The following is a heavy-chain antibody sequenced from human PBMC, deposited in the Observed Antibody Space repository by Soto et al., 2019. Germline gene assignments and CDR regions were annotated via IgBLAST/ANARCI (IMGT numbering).Heavy chain of an antibody. CDR3: ARGSEDQLLSRDYFYGMDV. CDR1: GFTFSRYG. D-gene: IGHD3-10*01. CDR2: ISFEGNTQ. V-gene: IGHV3-30*05. Sequence: VQLVESGGGVVQPGRSLRLSCAASGFTFSRYGMHWVRQAPGKGLEWVAVISFEGNTQYYADSVKGRFTISRDNSKDTLSLQILSLRPEDTAVYYCARGSEDQLLSRDYFYGMDVWGQGTTVSVSS. J-gene: IGHJ6*02.